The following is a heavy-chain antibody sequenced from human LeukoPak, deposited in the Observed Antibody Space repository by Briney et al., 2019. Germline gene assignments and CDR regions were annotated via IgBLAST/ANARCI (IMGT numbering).Heavy chain of an antibody. Sequence: PGGSLRLSCAASGFTFSSYSMNWVRQAPGKGLEWVSSISSSSSYIYYADSVKGRFTISRDNAKNSLYLQMNSLRAEDTAVYYCAGEPRGVTLVHDAFDIWGQGTMVTVSS. CDR3: AGEPRGVTLVHDAFDI. CDR2: ISSSSSYI. CDR1: GFTFSSYS. V-gene: IGHV3-21*01. D-gene: IGHD3-3*01. J-gene: IGHJ3*02.